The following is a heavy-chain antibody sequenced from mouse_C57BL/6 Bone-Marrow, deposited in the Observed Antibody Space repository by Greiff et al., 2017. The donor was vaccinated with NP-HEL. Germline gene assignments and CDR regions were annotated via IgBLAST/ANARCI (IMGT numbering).Heavy chain of an antibody. Sequence: VQLKESGGGLVQPGGSLKLSCAASGFTFSDYYMYWVRQTPEKRLEWVAYISNGGGSTYYPDTVKGRFTISRDNAKNTLYLQMSRLKSEDTAMYYCARFAYWGQGTLVTVSA. CDR2: ISNGGGST. V-gene: IGHV5-12*01. CDR1: GFTFSDYY. CDR3: ARFAY. J-gene: IGHJ3*01.